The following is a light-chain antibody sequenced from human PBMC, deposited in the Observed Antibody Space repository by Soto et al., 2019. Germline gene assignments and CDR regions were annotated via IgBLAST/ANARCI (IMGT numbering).Light chain of an antibody. V-gene: IGLV1-51*01. Sequence: QAVMTQPPSVSAAPGQKVTISCSGSSSNIGGNSVSWYQQLPGTAPKLLIYDDNKRPSGIPDRFSGSKSGTSATLGITGFQTGDEADYYCSSYAGSNNLVFGTGTKLTVL. CDR3: SSYAGSNNLV. J-gene: IGLJ1*01. CDR1: SSNIGGNS. CDR2: DDN.